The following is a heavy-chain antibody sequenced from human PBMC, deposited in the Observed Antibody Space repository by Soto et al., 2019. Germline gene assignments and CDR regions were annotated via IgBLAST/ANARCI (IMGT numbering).Heavy chain of an antibody. D-gene: IGHD2-15*01. Sequence: SETLSLTCTVSGYSISSGYYWGWIRQPPGKGLEWIGSIFHNGNTYYTPSLKSRLSTSVVTSKNQFYLRLTSVTAADTAVYYCARGGAVVAAAPFGYWRQGILVTVSS. V-gene: IGHV4-38-2*02. CDR1: GYSISSGYY. J-gene: IGHJ4*02. CDR2: IFHNGNT. CDR3: ARGGAVVAAAPFGY.